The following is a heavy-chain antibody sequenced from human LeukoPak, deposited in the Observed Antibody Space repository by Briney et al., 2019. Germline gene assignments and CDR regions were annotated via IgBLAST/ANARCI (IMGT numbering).Heavy chain of an antibody. CDR2: IYYNGST. Sequence: SETLSLTCTVSDGSISSYYWSWIRQPPGKGLEWIGYIYYNGSTNYNPSLKSRVTISVDTSKNQFSLKLRSVTAADTAVYYCARDRERMAGGGRWGDAFDIWGQGTMVTVSS. CDR1: DGSISSYY. D-gene: IGHD2-15*01. J-gene: IGHJ3*02. CDR3: ARDRERMAGGGRWGDAFDI. V-gene: IGHV4-59*01.